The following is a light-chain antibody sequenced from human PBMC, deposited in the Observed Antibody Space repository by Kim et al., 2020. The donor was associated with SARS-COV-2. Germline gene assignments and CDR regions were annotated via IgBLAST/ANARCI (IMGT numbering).Light chain of an antibody. CDR2: EAS. CDR3: QQRSNWPLT. Sequence: LSPGERATPSCRASRSVSNYVAWYQQKLGLAPTLLIYEASNRATGVPARFSGRGAGTDFTLTISSLEPEDFAIYYCQQRSNWPLTFGGGTKVDIK. CDR1: RSVSNY. J-gene: IGKJ4*01. V-gene: IGKV3-11*01.